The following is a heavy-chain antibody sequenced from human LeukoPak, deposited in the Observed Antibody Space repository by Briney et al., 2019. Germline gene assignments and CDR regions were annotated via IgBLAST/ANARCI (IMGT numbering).Heavy chain of an antibody. Sequence: PSETLSLTCTVSGGSISSSSYYWGWIRHPPGKGLEWIGSIYYSGSTYYNPSLKSRVTISVETSKNQFSLKLSSVTAADTAVYYCARHAGAYYYDSSGLFGFDPWGQGTLVTVSS. D-gene: IGHD3-22*01. CDR1: GGSISSSSYY. J-gene: IGHJ5*02. CDR2: IYYSGST. CDR3: ARHAGAYYYDSSGLFGFDP. V-gene: IGHV4-39*01.